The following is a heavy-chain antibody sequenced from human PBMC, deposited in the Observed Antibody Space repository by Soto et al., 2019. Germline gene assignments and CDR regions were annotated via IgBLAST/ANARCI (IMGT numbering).Heavy chain of an antibody. CDR3: ARERHRVPVTGVFNNWFDP. D-gene: IGHD2-21*01. CDR2: IIPIFGTA. Sequence: EASVKVSCKASGGTFSSYAISWVRQAPGQGLEWMGGIIPIFGTANYAQKFQGRVTITADESTSTAYMELSSLRSEDTAVYYCARERHRVPVTGVFNNWFDPWGQGTLVTVSS. V-gene: IGHV1-69*13. CDR1: GGTFSSYA. J-gene: IGHJ5*02.